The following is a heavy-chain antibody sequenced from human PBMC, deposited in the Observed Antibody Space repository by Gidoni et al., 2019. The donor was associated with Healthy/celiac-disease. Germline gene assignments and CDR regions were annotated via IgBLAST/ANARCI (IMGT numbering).Heavy chain of an antibody. J-gene: IGHJ6*02. Sequence: QVQLVQSGAEVKKPGASVKVSCKASGYTFTSYSMHWVRQAPGQGLEWMGIINPSGGSTSYAQKFQGRVTMTRDTSTSTVYMELSSLRSEDTAVYYCARVGRSQMPNYYYYYGMDVWGQGTTVTVSS. V-gene: IGHV1-46*01. CDR2: INPSGGST. CDR1: GYTFTSYS. CDR3: ARVGRSQMPNYYYYYGMDV. D-gene: IGHD1-26*01.